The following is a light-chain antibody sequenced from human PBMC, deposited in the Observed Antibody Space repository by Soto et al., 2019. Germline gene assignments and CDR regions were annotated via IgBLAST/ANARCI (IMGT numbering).Light chain of an antibody. CDR3: QESYSSPFT. V-gene: IGKV1-5*01. Sequence: DIHLTQSPSTLSASVGDRVTITCRASQSVSIWLAWYRQKPGKAPEVLVWDASSLQRGVPSRFSGSGSGTEFTLTISSLQPDDFATYYCQESYSSPFTIGPGTRVDVK. CDR1: QSVSIW. J-gene: IGKJ3*01. CDR2: DAS.